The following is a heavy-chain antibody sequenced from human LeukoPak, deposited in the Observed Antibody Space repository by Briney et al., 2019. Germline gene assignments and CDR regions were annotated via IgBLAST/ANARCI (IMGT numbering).Heavy chain of an antibody. Sequence: PGGSLRLSCAASGFTFSSYAMHWVRQAPGKGLEWVAVISSDGSNNYYADSVKGRFTISRDTKNTLYLQVNSLRAEDTAVYYCARTLYSSGWYGVFDYWGQGTLVTVSS. CDR2: ISSDGSNN. CDR3: ARTLYSSGWYGVFDY. D-gene: IGHD6-19*01. V-gene: IGHV3-30-3*01. J-gene: IGHJ4*02. CDR1: GFTFSSYA.